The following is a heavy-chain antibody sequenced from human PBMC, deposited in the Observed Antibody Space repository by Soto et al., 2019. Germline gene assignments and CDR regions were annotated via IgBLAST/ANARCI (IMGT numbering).Heavy chain of an antibody. V-gene: IGHV3-23*01. Sequence: GGSLRLSCAASGFTFSSYAMSWVRQAPGKGLEWVSAISGSGGSTYYADSVKGRFTISRDNSKNTLYLQMNSLRAEDTAVYYCAKDYVFWSGYSAGGSFYFAYWGRGTLAPVSS. CDR3: AKDYVFWSGYSAGGSFYFAY. CDR2: ISGSGGST. J-gene: IGHJ4*02. D-gene: IGHD3-3*01. CDR1: GFTFSSYA.